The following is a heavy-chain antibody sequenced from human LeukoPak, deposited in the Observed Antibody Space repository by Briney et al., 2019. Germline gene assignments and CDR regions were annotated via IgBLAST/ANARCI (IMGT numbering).Heavy chain of an antibody. CDR2: IYSGGST. CDR3: ARRYGENFFDY. Sequence: GGSLRLSCAASGFTVSSNYMSWVRQAPGKGLEWVSVIYSGGSTSYADSVKGRFTISRDNSKNKVDLQMNSLRGEDTAVYYCARRYGENFFDYWGQGTLVTVSS. D-gene: IGHD4-17*01. V-gene: IGHV3-53*01. CDR1: GFTVSSNY. J-gene: IGHJ4*02.